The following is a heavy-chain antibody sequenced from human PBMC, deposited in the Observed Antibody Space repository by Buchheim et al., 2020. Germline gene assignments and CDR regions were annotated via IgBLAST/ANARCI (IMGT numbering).Heavy chain of an antibody. CDR3: ATYRLGFCSGDACHEMDV. J-gene: IGHJ6*02. Sequence: DVQLVESGGGLVQPGGSLRLSCAASGFRFSVYWMTWVRQAPGKGLEWVANINKDGSEKKYVDSVKGRFSISRDNAENALYLQMNSLRAEDTAIYYCATYRLGFCSGDACHEMDVWGQGTT. V-gene: IGHV3-7*01. D-gene: IGHD2-15*01. CDR1: GFRFSVYW. CDR2: INKDGSEK.